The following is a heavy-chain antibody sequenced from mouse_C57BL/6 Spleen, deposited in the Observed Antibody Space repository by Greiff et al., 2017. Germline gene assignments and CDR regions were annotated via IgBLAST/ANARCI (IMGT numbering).Heavy chain of an antibody. CDR3: TRYHGSSYSYYFDY. J-gene: IGHJ2*01. CDR1: GYTFTSYW. CDR2: IYPGNSDT. V-gene: IGHV1-5*01. D-gene: IGHD1-1*01. Sequence: VHVKQSGTVLARPGASVKMSCKTSGYTFTSYWMHWVKQRPGQGLEWIGAIYPGNSDTSYNQKFKGKAKLTAVTSASTAYMELSSLTNEDSAVYYCTRYHGSSYSYYFDYWGQGTTLTVSS.